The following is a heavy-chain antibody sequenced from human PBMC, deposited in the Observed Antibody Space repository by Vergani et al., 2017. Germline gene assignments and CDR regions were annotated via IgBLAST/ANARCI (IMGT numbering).Heavy chain of an antibody. D-gene: IGHD2-15*01. Sequence: QRLESGGGLANPEGSRELSCAPSGFPFRTYYMSWIRQAPGKGLEWVSYISSSSSYTTYADSVKGRFTISRDNAKNSLYLQMNSLRAEDTAVYYCARDKYQGAGTPYYYGMDVWGQGP. J-gene: IGHJ6*02. CDR3: ARDKYQGAGTPYYYGMDV. CDR1: GFPFRTYY. V-gene: IGHV3-11*05. CDR2: ISSSSSYT.